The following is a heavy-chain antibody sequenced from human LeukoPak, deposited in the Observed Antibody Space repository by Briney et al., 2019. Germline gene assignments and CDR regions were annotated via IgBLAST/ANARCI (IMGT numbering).Heavy chain of an antibody. J-gene: IGHJ4*02. V-gene: IGHV3-48*01. CDR2: ISSSSNVI. Sequence: PGGSLRLSCAASGFTFTAYSMNWVRQAPGKGLEWISYISSSSNVIYYADSVEGRFTISRDNAKNSLSLQMNSLRAEDTAVYYCARGGSSSGYDYWGQETLVTVSS. D-gene: IGHD6-13*01. CDR3: ARGGSSSGYDY. CDR1: GFTFTAYS.